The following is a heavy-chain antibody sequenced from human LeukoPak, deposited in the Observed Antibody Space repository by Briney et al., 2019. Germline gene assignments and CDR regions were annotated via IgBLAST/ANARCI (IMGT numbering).Heavy chain of an antibody. CDR2: INPNSGGT. CDR1: GYTFTGYY. Sequence: ASVKVSCKASGYTFTGYYMHWVRQAPGQGLEWMGWINPNSGGTNYAQKFQGWVTMTRDTSISTAYMELSRLRSDDTAVYYCVRDGYYGSGSYDHWGQGTLVTVSS. V-gene: IGHV1-2*04. CDR3: VRDGYYGSGSYDH. D-gene: IGHD3-10*01. J-gene: IGHJ4*02.